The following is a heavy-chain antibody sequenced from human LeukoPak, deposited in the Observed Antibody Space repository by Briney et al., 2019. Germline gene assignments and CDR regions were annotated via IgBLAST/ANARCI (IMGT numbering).Heavy chain of an antibody. CDR1: GYTFTSYA. Sequence: ASVKVSCKASGYTFTSYAMNWVRQAPGQGLEWMGWINTNTGSPTYAQGFTGRFVFSLDTSVSTAYLQISSLKAEDTAVYYCARGLVPAALNNYYGMDVWGQGTTVTVSS. J-gene: IGHJ6*02. CDR2: INTNTGSP. CDR3: ARGLVPAALNNYYGMDV. D-gene: IGHD2-2*01. V-gene: IGHV7-4-1*02.